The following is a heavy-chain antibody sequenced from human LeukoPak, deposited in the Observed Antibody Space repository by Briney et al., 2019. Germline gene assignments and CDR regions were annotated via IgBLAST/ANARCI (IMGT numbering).Heavy chain of an antibody. D-gene: IGHD6-13*01. CDR3: ARDRVAAAGEDDYYYYMDV. CDR2: INWNGGST. J-gene: IGHJ6*03. CDR1: GFTFDAYG. V-gene: IGHV3-20*04. Sequence: GGSLRLSCAASGFTFDAYGMSWVRQAPGKGLEWVSGINWNGGSTGYADSVKGRFTISRDNAKNSLYLQMNSLRAEDTALYYCARDRVAAAGEDDYYYYMDVWGKGTTVTVSS.